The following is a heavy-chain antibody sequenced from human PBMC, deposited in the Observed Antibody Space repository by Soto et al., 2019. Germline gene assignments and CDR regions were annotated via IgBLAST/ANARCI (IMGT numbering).Heavy chain of an antibody. CDR3: XXRQAYXYGYTFDI. V-gene: IGHV5-10-1*01. CDR1: GYSFTNYW. J-gene: IGHJ3*02. CDR2: IDPGDSYT. D-gene: IGHD5-18*01. Sequence: SXKISCKGSGYSFTNYWISWVRQMPGKGLEWMGRIDPGDSYTNYSPSFQGHVTISADKSISTAYLQWSSLKASDPAISYCXXRQAYXYGYTFDIWGQGTMVTVSS.